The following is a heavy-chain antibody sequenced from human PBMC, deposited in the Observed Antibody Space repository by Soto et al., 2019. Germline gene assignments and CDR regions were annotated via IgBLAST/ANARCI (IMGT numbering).Heavy chain of an antibody. CDR2: IHDSGST. CDR3: ARNRVPLSDDYESTGYDGAFDV. J-gene: IGHJ3*01. D-gene: IGHD3-22*01. Sequence: PSETLSLTCTVSGGSISSSSYYWGWIRHRPGKGRDCVCYIHDSGSTYDNPSLKSRVTIFVETSKNQVSLKLRSVTAADTAVYYCARNRVPLSDDYESTGYDGAFDVWGLGTMVTVSS. CDR1: GGSISSSSYY. V-gene: IGHV4-39*07.